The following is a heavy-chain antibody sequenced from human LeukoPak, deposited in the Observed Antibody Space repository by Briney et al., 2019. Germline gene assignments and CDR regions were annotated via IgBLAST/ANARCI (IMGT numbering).Heavy chain of an antibody. J-gene: IGHJ4*02. CDR2: ISSSGSTI. V-gene: IGHV3-48*03. D-gene: IGHD3-22*01. Sequence: PGGSLRLSCAASGFTFRSYEMNWVRQAPGKGLEWVSYISSSGSTIYYADSVKGRFTISRDNAKNSLYLQMNSLRAEDTAVYYCARDGGGITMIVVVTPVPTYFDYWGQGTLVTVSS. CDR3: ARDGGGITMIVVVTPVPTYFDY. CDR1: GFTFRSYE.